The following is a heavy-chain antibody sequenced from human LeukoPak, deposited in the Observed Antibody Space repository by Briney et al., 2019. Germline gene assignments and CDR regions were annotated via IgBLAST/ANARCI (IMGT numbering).Heavy chain of an antibody. D-gene: IGHD6-25*01. CDR1: GGTFSSYA. J-gene: IGHJ1*01. Sequence: ASVKVSCKASGGTFSSYAISWVRQAPGQGLEWMGGIIPILGIANYAQKFQGRVTITADKSTSTACMELSSLRSEDTAVYYCARAPVPAREYFQHWGQGTLVTVSS. CDR3: ARAPVPAREYFQH. CDR2: IIPILGIA. V-gene: IGHV1-69*10.